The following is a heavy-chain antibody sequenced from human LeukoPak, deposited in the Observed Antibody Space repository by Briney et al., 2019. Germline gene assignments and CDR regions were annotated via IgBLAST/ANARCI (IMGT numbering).Heavy chain of an antibody. Sequence: SETLSLTCTVSGGSTSSSSYYWGWIRQPPGKGLEWIGSIYYSGSTYYNPSLKSRVTISVDTSKNQFSLKLSSVTAADTAVYDWASDPNYYESSGPSDYWGQETLVTVSS. CDR1: GGSTSSSSYY. CDR2: IYYSGST. J-gene: IGHJ4*02. CDR3: ASDPNYYESSGPSDY. V-gene: IGHV4-39*07. D-gene: IGHD3-22*01.